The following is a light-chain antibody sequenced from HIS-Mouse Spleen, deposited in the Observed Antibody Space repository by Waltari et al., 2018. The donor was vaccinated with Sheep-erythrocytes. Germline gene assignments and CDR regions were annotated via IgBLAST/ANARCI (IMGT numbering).Light chain of an antibody. CDR2: DVI. V-gene: IGLV2-11*01. Sequence: QSALTQPRSVSGSPGQSVTISCTGTSSDVGGYNYVSWYQQHPGKAPKLMIYDVIKRPSGVPDRFSGSKSVNTASLTISGLQAEDEADYYCCSYAGSYNHVFATGTKVTVL. CDR3: CSYAGSYNHV. CDR1: SSDVGGYNY. J-gene: IGLJ1*01.